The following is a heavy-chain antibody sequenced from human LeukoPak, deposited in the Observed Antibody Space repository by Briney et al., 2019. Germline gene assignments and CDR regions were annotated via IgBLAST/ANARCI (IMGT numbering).Heavy chain of an antibody. CDR1: GGSISSSSYY. Sequence: PSETLSLTCTVSGGSISSSSYYWGWIRQPPGKGLEWIGSIYYSGSTYYNPSLKSRVTISVDTSKNQFSLKLSSVTAADTAVYYCARHPPLGGVYLSSPSCHNCSAPWGQEPLVTVP. V-gene: IGHV4-39*01. D-gene: IGHD2-2*01. J-gene: IGHJ5*02. CDR3: ARHPPLGGVYLSSPSCHNCSAP. CDR2: IYYSGST.